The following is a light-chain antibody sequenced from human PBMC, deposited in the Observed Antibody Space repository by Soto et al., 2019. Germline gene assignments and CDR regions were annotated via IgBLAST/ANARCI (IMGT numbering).Light chain of an antibody. V-gene: IGKV1-5*03. CDR3: QQYNDSFPYT. Sequence: DIQMTQSPSTLSGSVGDRVTITCRASQTISSWLAWYQQKPGKAPKLLIYKASTLKSGVPSRFSGSRSGTEFTLTVSSLQPDDFATYYCQQYNDSFPYTFGQGTRLEIK. J-gene: IGKJ5*01. CDR1: QTISSW. CDR2: KAS.